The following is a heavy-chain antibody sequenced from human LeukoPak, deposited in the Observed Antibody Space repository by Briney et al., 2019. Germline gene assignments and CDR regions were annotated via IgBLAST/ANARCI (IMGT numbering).Heavy chain of an antibody. CDR2: ISYDGSNK. Sequence: AGGSLRLSCAASGFTFSSYGMHWVRQAPGKGLEWVAVISYDGSNKYYADSVKGRFTISRDNSKNTLYLQMNSLRAEDTAVYYCARGIVGATTAFDIWGQGTMVTVSS. V-gene: IGHV3-30*03. D-gene: IGHD1-26*01. J-gene: IGHJ3*02. CDR3: ARGIVGATTAFDI. CDR1: GFTFSSYG.